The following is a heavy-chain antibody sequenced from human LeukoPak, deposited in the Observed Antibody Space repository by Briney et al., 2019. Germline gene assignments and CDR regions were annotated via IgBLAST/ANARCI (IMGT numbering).Heavy chain of an antibody. D-gene: IGHD3-10*01. CDR3: AREGYYGSGSPPSLYFDY. CDR1: GFTFSSYA. J-gene: IGHJ4*02. V-gene: IGHV3-23*01. Sequence: GGSLRLSCAASGFTFSSYAMSWVRQAPGKGLEWVSLISGSGGSTYYADSMKGRFTISRDNSRSTLYLQMNSLRPEDTAIYYCAREGYYGSGSPPSLYFDYWGQGTLVTVSS. CDR2: ISGSGGST.